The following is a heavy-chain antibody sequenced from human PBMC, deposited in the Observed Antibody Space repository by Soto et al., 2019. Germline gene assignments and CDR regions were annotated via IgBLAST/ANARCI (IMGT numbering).Heavy chain of an antibody. CDR1: GGTFSSYA. J-gene: IGHJ5*02. CDR2: IIPIFGTA. D-gene: IGHD2-15*01. CDR3: AGRYCSGGSCSLNWFDP. Sequence: ASVKVSCKASGGTFSSYAISWVRRAPGQGLEWMGGIIPIFGTANYAQKFQGRVTITADESTSTAYMELSSLRSEDTAVYYCAGRYCSGGSCSLNWFDPWGQGTLVTVSS. V-gene: IGHV1-69*13.